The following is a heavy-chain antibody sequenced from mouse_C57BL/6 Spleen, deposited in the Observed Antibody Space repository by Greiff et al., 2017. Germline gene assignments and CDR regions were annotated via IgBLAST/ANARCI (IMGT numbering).Heavy chain of an antibody. Sequence: QVQLKQSGTELVKPGASVKLSCKASGYTFTSYWMHWVKQRPGQGLEWIGNINPSNGGTNYNEKFKSKATLTVDKSSSTAYMQLSSLTSEDSAVYYCARWGLRGYFDYWGQGTTLTVSS. V-gene: IGHV1-53*01. J-gene: IGHJ2*01. CDR1: GYTFTSYW. D-gene: IGHD2-13*01. CDR3: ARWGLRGYFDY. CDR2: INPSNGGT.